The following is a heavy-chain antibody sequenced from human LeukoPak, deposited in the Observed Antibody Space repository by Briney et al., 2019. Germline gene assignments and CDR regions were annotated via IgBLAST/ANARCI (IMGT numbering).Heavy chain of an antibody. Sequence: GGSLRLSCAASGFIFSNFGMTWVRQSPEKGLEWVSVIYSGGSTYYADSVKGRFTISRDNSKNTLYLQMNSLRAEDTAVYYCARDPTVTTVTRGYYYYGMDVWGQGTTVTVSS. D-gene: IGHD4-17*01. J-gene: IGHJ6*02. CDR1: GFIFSNFG. V-gene: IGHV3-66*01. CDR3: ARDPTVTTVTRGYYYYGMDV. CDR2: IYSGGST.